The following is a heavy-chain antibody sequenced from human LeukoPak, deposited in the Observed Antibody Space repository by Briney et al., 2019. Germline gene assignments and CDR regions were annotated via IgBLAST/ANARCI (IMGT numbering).Heavy chain of an antibody. D-gene: IGHD6-6*01. J-gene: IGHJ4*02. CDR1: GFTFSSYG. Sequence: GRSLRLSCAASGFTFSSYGMHWVRQAPGKGLEWVAVIWYDGSNKYYADSVKGRFTISRDNSKNTLYLQMNGLRAEDTAVYYCAKEAYSSSSLGLNFDYWGQGTLVTVSS. CDR3: AKEAYSSSSLGLNFDY. CDR2: IWYDGSNK. V-gene: IGHV3-33*06.